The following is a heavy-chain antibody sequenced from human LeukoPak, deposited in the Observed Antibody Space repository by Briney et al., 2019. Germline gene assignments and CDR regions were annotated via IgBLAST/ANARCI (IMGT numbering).Heavy chain of an antibody. V-gene: IGHV3-74*01. CDR1: GFTFSSYW. J-gene: IGHJ4*02. CDR2: IQTDGSIT. Sequence: PGGSLRLSCAASGFTFSSYWMHWVRQVPGKGPVRVSRIQTDGSITNYADSVKGRFTTSRDNAKNTLYLQMNSLRAEDTAVYYCARGMYGSSVSLDYWGQGTLVTVSS. CDR3: ARGMYGSSVSLDY. D-gene: IGHD3-22*01.